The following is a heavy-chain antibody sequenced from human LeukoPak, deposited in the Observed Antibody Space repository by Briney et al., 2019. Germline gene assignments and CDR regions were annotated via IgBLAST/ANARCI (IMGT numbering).Heavy chain of an antibody. Sequence: PGGSLRLSCAASGFTFSSYGMHWVRQAPGKGLEWVTFIRYDGSNKYYADSVKGRFTISRDNSKNTLYLQMNSLRTEDTAVYYCAKELEGYSGSWPSCDYWGQGTLVTVSS. CDR3: AKELEGYSGSWPSCDY. D-gene: IGHD6-13*01. V-gene: IGHV3-30*02. CDR2: IRYDGSNK. J-gene: IGHJ4*02. CDR1: GFTFSSYG.